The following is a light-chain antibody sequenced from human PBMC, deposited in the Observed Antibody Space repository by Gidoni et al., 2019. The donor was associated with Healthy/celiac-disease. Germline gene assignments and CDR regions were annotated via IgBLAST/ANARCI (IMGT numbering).Light chain of an antibody. CDR1: KWGDKY. CDR3: QAWDSSTAV. J-gene: IGLJ1*01. CDR2: QDS. V-gene: IGLV3-1*01. Sequence: SYELTQPPSVSGSPGQTASITCSGDKWGDKYACWYQQKPGQSPVLVIYQDSKRPSGIPERFSGSNSGNTATLTISGTQAMDEADYYCQAWDSSTAVFGTGTKVTVL.